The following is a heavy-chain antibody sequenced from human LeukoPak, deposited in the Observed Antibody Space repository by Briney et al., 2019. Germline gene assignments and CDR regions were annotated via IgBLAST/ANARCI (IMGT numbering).Heavy chain of an antibody. CDR1: GGTFSSYT. V-gene: IGHV1-69*02. CDR2: IIPILGIA. J-gene: IGHJ4*02. CDR3: ARGGEQLVLGL. D-gene: IGHD6-6*01. Sequence: GASVKVSCKASGGTFSSYTISWVRQAPGRGLEWMGRIIPILGIANYAQKFQGRVTITADKSTSTAYMELSSLRSEDTAVYYCARGGEQLVLGLWGQGTLVTVSS.